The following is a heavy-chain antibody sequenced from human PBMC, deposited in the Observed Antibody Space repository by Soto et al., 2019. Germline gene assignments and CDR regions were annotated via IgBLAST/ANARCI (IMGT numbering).Heavy chain of an antibody. Sequence: GGSLKLSCAASGFTFSSYSMNWVRQAPGKGLEWVSYISISSSTIYYADSVKGRFTISRDNAKNSLYLQMNSLRDEDTAVYYCARLNSPLAHAFDIWGQGTMVTVSS. CDR2: ISISSSTI. V-gene: IGHV3-48*02. CDR3: ARLNSPLAHAFDI. D-gene: IGHD2-15*01. J-gene: IGHJ3*02. CDR1: GFTFSSYS.